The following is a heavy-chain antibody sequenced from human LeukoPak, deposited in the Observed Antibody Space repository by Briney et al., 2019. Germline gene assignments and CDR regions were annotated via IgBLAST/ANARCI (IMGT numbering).Heavy chain of an antibody. V-gene: IGHV4-4*02. CDR2: IYHSGST. CDR3: ARHRRGGQQLVQYRNWFDP. Sequence: PSETLSLTCAVSGGSISSSNWWSWVRQPPGKGLEWSGEIYHSGSTNYNPSLKSRVTISVDKSKNQFSLKLSSVTAADTAAYYCARHRRGGQQLVQYRNWFDPWGQGTLVTVSS. D-gene: IGHD6-13*01. J-gene: IGHJ5*02. CDR1: GGSISSSNW.